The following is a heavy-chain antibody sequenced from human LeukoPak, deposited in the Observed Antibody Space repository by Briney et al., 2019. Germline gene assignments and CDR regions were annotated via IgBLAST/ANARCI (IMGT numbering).Heavy chain of an antibody. CDR3: AKANPYSSSLYYFDY. CDR2: IRQDGTDK. CDR1: GFTFSKNG. Sequence: PGGSLRLSCAASGFTFSKNGMHWVRQAPGKGLEWVAYIRQDGTDKYYADSVKGRFTISRDSRKNMLYLQMNSLRVEDTAVYYCAKANPYSSSLYYFDYWGQGTLVTVSS. D-gene: IGHD6-6*01. J-gene: IGHJ4*02. V-gene: IGHV3-30*02.